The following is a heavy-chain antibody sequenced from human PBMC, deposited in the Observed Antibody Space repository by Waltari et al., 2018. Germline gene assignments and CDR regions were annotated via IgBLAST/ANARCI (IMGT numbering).Heavy chain of an antibody. CDR3: AREKWELPSDLDY. D-gene: IGHD1-26*01. Sequence: QLQLQESGPGLVKPSATLSPTCTVSGGSISSSSYHWGWIRQPPGKGLEWIGSIYYSGSTYYNPSLKSRVTISVDTSKNQFSLKLSSVTAADTAVYYCAREKWELPSDLDYWGQGTLVTVSS. CDR2: IYYSGST. CDR1: GGSISSSSYH. V-gene: IGHV4-39*07. J-gene: IGHJ4*02.